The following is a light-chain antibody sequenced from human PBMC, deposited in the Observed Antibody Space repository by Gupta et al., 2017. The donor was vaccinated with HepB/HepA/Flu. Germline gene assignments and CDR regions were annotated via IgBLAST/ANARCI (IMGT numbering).Light chain of an antibody. CDR3: KSDTSIAAYGV. CDR1: AWPKQY. V-gene: IGLV3-25*03. Sequence: SYELTHAPSLSVSPGQTARITCSGDAWPKQYASWYQKKPGKAPVVVIWKVNERPSGITERFSGSSSGNTTTLTITGVQAEDEADYYWKSDTSIAAYGVFGGGTKLTVL. CDR2: KVN. J-gene: IGLJ2*01.